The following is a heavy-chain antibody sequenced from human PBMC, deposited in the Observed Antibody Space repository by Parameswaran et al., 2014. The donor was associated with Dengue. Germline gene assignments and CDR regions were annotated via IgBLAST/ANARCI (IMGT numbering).Heavy chain of an antibody. CDR2: ISYDGSNK. V-gene: IGHV3-30-3*01. Sequence: VRQAPGKGLEWVAVISYDGSNKYYADSVKGRFTISRDNSKNTLYLQMNSLRAEDTAVYYCAREGYYFDYWGQGTLVTVSS. CDR3: AREGYYFDY. J-gene: IGHJ4*02.